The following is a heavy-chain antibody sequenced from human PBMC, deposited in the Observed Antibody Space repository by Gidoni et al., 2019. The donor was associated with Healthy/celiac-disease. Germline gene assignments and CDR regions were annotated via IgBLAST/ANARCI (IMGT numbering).Heavy chain of an antibody. V-gene: IGHV3-33*01. CDR3: ARGGEGGYYYYGMDV. CDR1: GFTFSSYG. Sequence: QVQLVESGGGVVQPWRSLRLSCPASGFTFSSYGMHWVRQAPGKGLVWVAVIWYDGSNKYYADSVRGRFTISRNNYKNRIYVQMNSLRAEDTAVYYCARGGEGGYYYYGMDVWGQGTTVTGSS. CDR2: IWYDGSNK. J-gene: IGHJ6*02. D-gene: IGHD3-16*01.